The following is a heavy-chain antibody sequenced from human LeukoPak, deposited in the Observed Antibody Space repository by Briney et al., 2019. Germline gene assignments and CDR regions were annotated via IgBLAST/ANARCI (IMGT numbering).Heavy chain of an antibody. CDR3: ARAGGAVAGTFDY. V-gene: IGHV3-21*01. Sequence: PGGSLRLSCAASEFTFSSYSMNWVWQAPGQGLERVSSISSGSSGRYYADSAKGRLTIIRVNATNSLYLQMNSLRADVTALYYCARAGGAVAGTFDYWGQRTLGTVSS. CDR1: EFTFSSYS. J-gene: IGHJ4*02. D-gene: IGHD6-19*01. CDR2: ISSGSSGR.